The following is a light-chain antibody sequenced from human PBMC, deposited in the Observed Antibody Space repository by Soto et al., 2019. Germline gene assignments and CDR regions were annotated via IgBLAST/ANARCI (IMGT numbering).Light chain of an antibody. CDR3: GTWDSSLSVVL. V-gene: IGLV1-51*01. CDR2: DDN. J-gene: IGLJ2*01. CDR1: SSNIGNNY. Sequence: QSVLTQPPSVSAAPGQRVTISCSGSSSNIGNNYVSWYQQFPGTAPKLLIYDDNQRPSGIPDRFSGSKSGASATLGITGLQTGDEADYYCGTWDSSLSVVLFGGGTKLTVL.